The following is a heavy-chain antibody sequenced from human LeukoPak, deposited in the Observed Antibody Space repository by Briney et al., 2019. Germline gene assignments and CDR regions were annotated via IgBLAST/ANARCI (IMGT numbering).Heavy chain of an antibody. CDR3: ARDSPGIAAAGTYYYYMDV. J-gene: IGHJ6*03. D-gene: IGHD6-13*01. Sequence: GGSLRLSCAASGFTFSSYWMSWVRQAPGKGLEWVANIKQDGSEKYYVDSVKGRFTISRDNAKNSLYLQMNSLRAEDTAVYYCARDSPGIAAAGTYYYYMDVWGKGTTVTVSS. CDR1: GFTFSSYW. V-gene: IGHV3-7*01. CDR2: IKQDGSEK.